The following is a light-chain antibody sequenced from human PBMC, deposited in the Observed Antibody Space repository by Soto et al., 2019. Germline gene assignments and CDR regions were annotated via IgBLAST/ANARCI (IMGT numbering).Light chain of an antibody. CDR3: QQSYSTPFT. J-gene: IGKJ5*01. CDR1: QSISSY. Sequence: IHMTQSPSSLSASLVDIVTIAFLASQSISSYLIWYHQRPGKAPKLLIYAASSLQSGVPSRFSGSGSGTDFTLTIGSLQPEDFATYYCQQSYSTPFTFGQGTRLEIK. V-gene: IGKV1-39*01. CDR2: AAS.